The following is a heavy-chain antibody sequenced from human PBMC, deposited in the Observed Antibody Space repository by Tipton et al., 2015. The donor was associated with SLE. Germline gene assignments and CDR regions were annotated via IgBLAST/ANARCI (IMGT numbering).Heavy chain of an antibody. CDR3: ARDRSDYVWGSYHDY. D-gene: IGHD3-16*01. CDR2: ISAYNGNT. CDR1: GYTFTSYG. V-gene: IGHV1-18*01. Sequence: QLVQSGAEVKKPGASVKVSCKASGYTFTSYGISWVRQAPGQGLEWMGWISAYNGNTNYARKLQGRVTMTTDTSTSTAYMELRSLRSDDTAVYYCARDRSDYVWGSYHDYWGQGTLVTVSS. J-gene: IGHJ4*02.